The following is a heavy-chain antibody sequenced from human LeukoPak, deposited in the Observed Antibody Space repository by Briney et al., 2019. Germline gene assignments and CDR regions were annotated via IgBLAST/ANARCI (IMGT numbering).Heavy chain of an antibody. CDR1: AFAFSSSA. CDR3: AKAASYYGSGRAPFDY. Sequence: GGSLRLSCATSAFAFSSSAMTGVRQAPGRGREGVSGINVSGGGTYYADSVKGRFTISRDNSKNTLYLQMDSRRAEDTAIYYCAKAASYYGSGRAPFDYWGQGTLVTVSS. V-gene: IGHV3-23*01. D-gene: IGHD3-10*01. J-gene: IGHJ4*02. CDR2: INVSGGGT.